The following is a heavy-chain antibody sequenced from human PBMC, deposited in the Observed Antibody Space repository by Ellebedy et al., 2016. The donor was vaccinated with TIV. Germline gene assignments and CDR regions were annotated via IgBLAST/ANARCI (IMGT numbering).Heavy chain of an antibody. CDR3: ARGDSTFWGLPY. CDR1: GFSFNNYW. CDR2: IKQDGGEK. D-gene: IGHD2-21*01. J-gene: IGHJ4*02. Sequence: GGSLRLSXAASGFSFNNYWMSWVRQTPGKGLEWVANIKQDGGEKDYVDSVKGRFTISRDNARNSLYLLMNSLRAEDTAVYYCARGDSTFWGLPYWGQGTLVTVSS. V-gene: IGHV3-7*01.